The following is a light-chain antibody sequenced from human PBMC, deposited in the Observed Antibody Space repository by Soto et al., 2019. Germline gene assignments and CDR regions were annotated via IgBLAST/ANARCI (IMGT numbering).Light chain of an antibody. J-gene: IGKJ1*01. CDR1: QSVLHSRNDKEN. V-gene: IGKV4-1*01. CDR3: QHYNSYSEA. CDR2: WAS. Sequence: EILLTPSPDSLSVSLGERATINCKSSQSVLHSRNDKENLAWYQQKPGQPPKLLIYWASTRKSGVPDRISGSGSGTDFTLTTSSLQPDDFATYYCQHYNSYSEAFGQGAKVDI.